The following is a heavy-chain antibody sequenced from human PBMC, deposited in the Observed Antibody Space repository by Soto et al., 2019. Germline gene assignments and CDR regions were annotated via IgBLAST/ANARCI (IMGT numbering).Heavy chain of an antibody. Sequence: QVQLVQSGAEVKKPGSSVKASCEASGATFSGFAINWLRQAPGQGPEWMGGIIPMCGAADYAQKFQGRLTIPADKSTTTVFMELSRLRSDDTAVYYCARDATGSFGYFYLWGRGTLVTVSS. CDR1: GATFSGFA. V-gene: IGHV1-69*06. CDR2: IIPMCGAA. J-gene: IGHJ2*01. CDR3: ARDATGSFGYFYL.